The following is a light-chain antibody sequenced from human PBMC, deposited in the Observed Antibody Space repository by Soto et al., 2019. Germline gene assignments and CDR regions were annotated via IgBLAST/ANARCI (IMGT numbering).Light chain of an antibody. J-gene: IGLJ1*01. Sequence: QSALTQPASVSGSPGQSITISCTGTSSDVGGYNYVSWYQHHPGKAPKLMIYEVSNRPSGVSNRFSGSKSGNTASLTISGLQAADEADYYCSSYTSSSPLVFGTGTKLTVL. CDR1: SSDVGGYNY. CDR3: SSYTSSSPLV. CDR2: EVS. V-gene: IGLV2-14*01.